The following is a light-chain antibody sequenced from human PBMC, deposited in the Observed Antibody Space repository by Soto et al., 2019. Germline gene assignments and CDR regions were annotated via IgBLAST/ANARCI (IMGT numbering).Light chain of an antibody. Sequence: DIKMTQSPSSLSASVGDRVTITCRASQSISSYLNWYQQKPGKAPKLLIYAASSLQSGVPSRFSGSGSGTDFTLTISSLQPEDFATYYCQQSYSTPSFGGGTKVDI. V-gene: IGKV1-39*01. J-gene: IGKJ4*01. CDR2: AAS. CDR1: QSISSY. CDR3: QQSYSTPS.